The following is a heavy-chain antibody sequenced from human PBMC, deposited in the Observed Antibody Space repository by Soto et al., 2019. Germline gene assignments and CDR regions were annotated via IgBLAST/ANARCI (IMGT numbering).Heavy chain of an antibody. Sequence: SEALSITGAGCGGTMSSYWWRWFRQPPGKGLEWIGYIYYSGSTNYNPSLKSRVTISVDTSKNQFSLKLSSVTAADTAVYYCARRYGGNFNYWGQGALVTVSS. CDR3: ARRYGGNFNY. J-gene: IGHJ4*02. CDR2: IYYSGST. D-gene: IGHD1-26*01. CDR1: GGTMSSYW. V-gene: IGHV4-59*01.